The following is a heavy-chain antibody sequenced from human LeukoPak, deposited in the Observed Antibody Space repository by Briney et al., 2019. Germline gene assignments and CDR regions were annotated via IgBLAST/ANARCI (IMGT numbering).Heavy chain of an antibody. CDR3: AREAIFGVAADAFDI. V-gene: IGHV3-74*01. CDR2: INSDGSST. Sequence: PGGSLRLSCAASGFTFSSYWVHWVRQAPGKGLVWVSRINSDGSSTSYADFVKGRFTISRDNAKNTLYLQMNSLRAEDTAVYYCAREAIFGVAADAFDIWGQGTMVTVSS. CDR1: GFTFSSYW. D-gene: IGHD3-3*01. J-gene: IGHJ3*02.